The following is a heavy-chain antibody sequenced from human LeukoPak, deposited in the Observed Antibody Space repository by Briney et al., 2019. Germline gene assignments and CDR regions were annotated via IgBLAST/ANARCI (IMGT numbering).Heavy chain of an antibody. Sequence: ASVKVSCKASGYTLTSYYMHWVRQAPGQGLEWMGIINPSGGSTSYAQKFQGRVTMTRDTSTSTVYMELSSLRSEDTAVYYCARDPSTVRGLHYFDYWGQGTLVTVSS. V-gene: IGHV1-46*01. CDR3: ARDPSTVRGLHYFDY. CDR2: INPSGGST. J-gene: IGHJ4*02. CDR1: GYTLTSYY. D-gene: IGHD3-10*01.